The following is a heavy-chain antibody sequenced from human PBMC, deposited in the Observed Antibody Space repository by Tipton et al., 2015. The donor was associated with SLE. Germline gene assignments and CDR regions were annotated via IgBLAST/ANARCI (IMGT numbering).Heavy chain of an antibody. CDR3: ARVVSGGQAPAGGYYYRWFDP. CDR2: IYHSGST. J-gene: IGHJ5*02. V-gene: IGHV4-38-2*01. D-gene: IGHD3-22*01. CDR1: GYSISSGYY. Sequence: TLSLTCAVSGYSISSGYYWGWIRQPPGKGLERMGSIYHSGSTYYNPSLKSRVTISVDTSKNQFSLKLSSVTAADTAVYYCARVVSGGQAPAGGYYYRWFDPWGQGTLVTVSS.